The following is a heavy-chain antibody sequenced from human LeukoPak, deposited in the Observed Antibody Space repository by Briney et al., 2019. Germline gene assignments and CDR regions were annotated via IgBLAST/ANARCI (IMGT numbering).Heavy chain of an antibody. D-gene: IGHD3-3*01. CDR3: ARAADFWSGYHY. J-gene: IGHJ4*02. Sequence: SVKVSCKASGGTFSSYAISWVRQAPGQGLEWMGGIIPIFGTANYAQKFQGRVTITTDESTSIAYMELSSLRSEDTAVYYCARAADFWSGYHYWGQGTLVTVSS. V-gene: IGHV1-69*05. CDR1: GGTFSSYA. CDR2: IIPIFGTA.